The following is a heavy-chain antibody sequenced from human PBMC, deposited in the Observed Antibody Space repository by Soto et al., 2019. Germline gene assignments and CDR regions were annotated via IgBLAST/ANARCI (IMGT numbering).Heavy chain of an antibody. CDR2: ISGSGGST. V-gene: IGHV3-23*01. Sequence: GGSLRLSCAASGFTFSSYAMSWVRQAPGKGLEWVSAISGSGGSTYYADSVKGRFTISRDNSKNTLYLQMNSLRAEDTSVYYCAKDLADYVGGHWFDPWGQGTLVTVSS. D-gene: IGHD4-17*01. J-gene: IGHJ5*02. CDR1: GFTFSSYA. CDR3: AKDLADYVGGHWFDP.